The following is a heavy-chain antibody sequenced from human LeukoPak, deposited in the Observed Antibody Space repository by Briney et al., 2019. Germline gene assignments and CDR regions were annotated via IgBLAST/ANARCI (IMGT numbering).Heavy chain of an antibody. CDR3: AKGRMVRGVYYFDY. CDR1: GFTFSSYW. V-gene: IGHV3-23*01. D-gene: IGHD3-10*01. CDR2: ISGSGGST. Sequence: PGGSLRLSCAASGFTFSSYWMSWVRQAPGKGLEWVSAISGSGGSTYYADSVKGRFTISRDNSKNTLYLQMNSLRAEDTAVYYCAKGRMVRGVYYFDYWGQGTLVTVSS. J-gene: IGHJ4*02.